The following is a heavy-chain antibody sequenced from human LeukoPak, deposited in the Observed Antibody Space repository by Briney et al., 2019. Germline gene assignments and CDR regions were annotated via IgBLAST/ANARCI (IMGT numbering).Heavy chain of an antibody. CDR3: ARVVLRYSAVYGGIDY. CDR2: IYYSGST. CDR1: GGSISSGGYY. J-gene: IGHJ4*02. V-gene: IGHV4-31*03. D-gene: IGHD3-9*01. Sequence: SQTLSLTCTVSGGSISSGGYYWSWIRQHPGKGLEWIGYIYYSGSTYYNPSLKSRVTISVDTSKNQFSLKLSSVTAAGTAVYYCARVVLRYSAVYGGIDYWGQGTLVTVSS.